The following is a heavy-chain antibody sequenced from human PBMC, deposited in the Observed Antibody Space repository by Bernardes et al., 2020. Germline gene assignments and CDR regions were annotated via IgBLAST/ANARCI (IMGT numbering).Heavy chain of an antibody. Sequence: ASVKVSCKASGYTLAFYYIHWVRQAPGQGLEWVGIINPEGGSATYAQKFQGRVTMTRDTSTSTVYMELSSLRSEDTAVYYCARFNRGDFDSWGQGSLVTVSS. CDR3: ARFNRGDFDS. CDR1: GYTLAFYY. CDR2: INPEGGSA. J-gene: IGHJ4*02. D-gene: IGHD7-27*01. V-gene: IGHV1-46*03.